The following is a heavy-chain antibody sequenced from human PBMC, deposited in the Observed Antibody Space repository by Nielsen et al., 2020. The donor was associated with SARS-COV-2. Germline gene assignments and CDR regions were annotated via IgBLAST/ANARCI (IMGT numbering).Heavy chain of an antibody. CDR2: INSDGSST. CDR3: ARAFEELGYCSSTSCPFDY. D-gene: IGHD2-2*01. Sequence: GESLKISCAASGFTFSSYWMHWVRQAPGKGLVWVSRINSDGSSTSYADSVKGRFTISRDNAKNTLYLQMNSLRAKDTAVYYCARAFEELGYCSSTSCPFDYWGQGTLVTVSS. V-gene: IGHV3-74*01. J-gene: IGHJ4*02. CDR1: GFTFSSYW.